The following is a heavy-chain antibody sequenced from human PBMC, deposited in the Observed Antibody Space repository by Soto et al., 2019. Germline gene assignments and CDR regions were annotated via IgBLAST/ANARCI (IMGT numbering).Heavy chain of an antibody. J-gene: IGHJ4*02. CDR2: IRQDGGQM. V-gene: IGHV3-7*05. D-gene: IGHD2-8*02. Sequence: EVQLEQAGGGLVKPGGYLRLSCVDSRSTFIGYWMSWVRQAPGRGLEWVATIRQDGGQMYYVYSVKGRFTISRDRAKNSLYLQMNSLTVEDTPLYYCSTTGGYWGQGILITVSS. CDR1: RSTFIGYW. CDR3: STTGGY.